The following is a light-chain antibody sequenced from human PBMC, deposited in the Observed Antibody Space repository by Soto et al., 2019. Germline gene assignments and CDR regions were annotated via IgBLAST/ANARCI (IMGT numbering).Light chain of an antibody. V-gene: IGLV2-14*01. J-gene: IGLJ2*01. Sequence: QSVLTQPASVSGSPGQLITISCTGTSSDVGGYNYVSWYQQHPGKAPKLMIYEVSNRPSGVSNRFSGSKSGNTASLTISGPQAEDEADYYCSSYTSSSFEVFGGGTKLTVL. CDR1: SSDVGGYNY. CDR2: EVS. CDR3: SSYTSSSFEV.